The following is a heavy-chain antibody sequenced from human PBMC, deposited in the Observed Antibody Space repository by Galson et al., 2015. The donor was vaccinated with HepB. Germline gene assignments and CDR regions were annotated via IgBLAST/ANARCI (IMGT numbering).Heavy chain of an antibody. CDR2: ISAYDRYT. CDR1: GYTFSTYS. CDR3: ARGALVAVVDATQNNWFDP. D-gene: IGHD2-15*01. J-gene: IGHJ5*02. Sequence: KVSCKASGYTFSTYSITWVRQAPGQGLEWMGWISAYDRYTNYAQKFQGRVTMTTDTSTTTAYMELRSLRSDDTAVYYCARGALVAVVDATQNNWFDPWGQGTLVTVSS. V-gene: IGHV1-18*01.